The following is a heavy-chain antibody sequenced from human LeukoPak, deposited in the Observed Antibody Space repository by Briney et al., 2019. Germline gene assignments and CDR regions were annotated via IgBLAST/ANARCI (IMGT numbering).Heavy chain of an antibody. D-gene: IGHD2-2*01. Sequence: HGESLKISCKGSGYSFSTYWIGWVRQMPGKGLDWMVIIYPGDSDTRYSPSFQGQVTISVDKSITTAYLQWTSLKASDTAIYYCVRLGVGPAAPIDYWGQGTLVTVSS. CDR2: IYPGDSDT. V-gene: IGHV5-51*01. CDR1: GYSFSTYW. J-gene: IGHJ4*02. CDR3: VRLGVGPAAPIDY.